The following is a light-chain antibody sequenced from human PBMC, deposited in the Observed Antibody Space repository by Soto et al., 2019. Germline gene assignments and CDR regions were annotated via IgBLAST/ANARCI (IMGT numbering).Light chain of an antibody. CDR1: QSVDSK. V-gene: IGKV3-15*01. J-gene: IGKJ4*01. CDR2: DVS. Sequence: EIGMTQSPASLSVSLGERATLSCRASQSVDSKLAWYQKKPGQAPRLLVYDVSTRATGIPARFSGSGSGTDFTLTISSLQSEDFAVYYCQQYNNWPPRTFGGGTKVEIK. CDR3: QQYNNWPPRT.